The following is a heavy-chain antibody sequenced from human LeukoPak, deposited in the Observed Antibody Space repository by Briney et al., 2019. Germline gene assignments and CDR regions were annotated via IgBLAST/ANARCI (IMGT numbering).Heavy chain of an antibody. CDR3: ARTRYCSGGSYPQYFQH. CDR1: GGSFSGYY. V-gene: IGHV4-34*01. Sequence: SETLSLTCAVYGGSFSGYYWSWIRQPPGKGLEWIGEINHSGSTNYNPSLKSRVTISVDTSKNQFSLKLSSVTAADTAVYYCARTRYCSGGSYPQYFQHWGQGTLVAVSS. CDR2: INHSGST. J-gene: IGHJ1*01. D-gene: IGHD2-15*01.